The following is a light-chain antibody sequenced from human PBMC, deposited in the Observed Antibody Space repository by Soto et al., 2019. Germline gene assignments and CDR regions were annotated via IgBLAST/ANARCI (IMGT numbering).Light chain of an antibody. Sequence: EIVMTQSPATLSVSPGERATLSCRASQSVSSNLAWYQQKPGQAPRLLIYGASTRATGIPARFSGSVSGTEFTLTISSLQSEDFAVYYCQQYNNWPPWTFVHGTKVEIK. CDR3: QQYNNWPPWT. V-gene: IGKV3-15*01. CDR1: QSVSSN. J-gene: IGKJ1*01. CDR2: GAS.